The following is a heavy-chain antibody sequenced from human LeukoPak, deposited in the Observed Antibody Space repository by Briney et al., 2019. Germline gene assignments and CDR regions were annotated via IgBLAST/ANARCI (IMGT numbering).Heavy chain of an antibody. D-gene: IGHD3-9*01. CDR3: ASRTYYDILTGFDY. CDR2: IYYSGSI. Sequence: SQTLALTCTVSGGSISSGDYYWSSIRQPPGKGLEWIGYIYYSGSIYYNPSLKSRVTISVDTSKNQFSLKLSSVAAADTGVYYCASRTYYDILTGFDYWGQGTLVTVSS. J-gene: IGHJ4*02. V-gene: IGHV4-30-4*01. CDR1: GGSISSGDYY.